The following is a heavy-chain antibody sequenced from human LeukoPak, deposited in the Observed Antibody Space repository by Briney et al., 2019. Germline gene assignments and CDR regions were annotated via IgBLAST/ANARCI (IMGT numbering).Heavy chain of an antibody. V-gene: IGHV4-34*01. CDR2: INHSGST. CDR1: GGSFSSYY. D-gene: IGHD3-9*01. J-gene: IGHJ4*02. Sequence: PSETLSLTCAVYGGSFSSYYWSWIRQPPGKGLEWIGEINHSGSTNYNPSLKSRVTISVDTSKNQFSLKLSSVTAADTAVYYCARHVSMYYDILTGYRGYFDYWGQGTLVTVSS. CDR3: ARHVSMYYDILTGYRGYFDY.